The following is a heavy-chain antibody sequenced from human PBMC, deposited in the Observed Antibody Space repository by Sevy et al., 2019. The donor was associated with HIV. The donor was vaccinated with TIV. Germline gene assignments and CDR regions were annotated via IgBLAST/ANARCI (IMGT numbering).Heavy chain of an antibody. V-gene: IGHV4-59*01. Sequence: SETLSLTWTVSGGYINSYYWSWIRQPPGKGLEWIGYIFYSGSTNYNPSLKSRVTISVDTSKNQFSLKLTSVTAADTAVYYCARDHYDSSGFDYWGQGTLVTVSS. CDR3: ARDHYDSSGFDY. CDR1: GGYINSYY. CDR2: IFYSGST. J-gene: IGHJ4*02. D-gene: IGHD3-22*01.